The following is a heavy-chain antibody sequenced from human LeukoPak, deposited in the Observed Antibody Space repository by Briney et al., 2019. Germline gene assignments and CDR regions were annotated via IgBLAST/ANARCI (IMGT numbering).Heavy chain of an antibody. J-gene: IGHJ4*02. CDR2: MSSGGSTI. CDR1: GFTFSDYY. V-gene: IGHV3-11*04. D-gene: IGHD2-15*01. CDR3: ARGRDGWYFDY. Sequence: GGSLRLSCAASGFTFSDYYMAWIRQAPGKGLEWLSYMSSGGSTINYADSVKGRFTISRDNAKSSLYLQMNSLTVDDTAVYYCARGRDGWYFDYWGQGTLVSVSS.